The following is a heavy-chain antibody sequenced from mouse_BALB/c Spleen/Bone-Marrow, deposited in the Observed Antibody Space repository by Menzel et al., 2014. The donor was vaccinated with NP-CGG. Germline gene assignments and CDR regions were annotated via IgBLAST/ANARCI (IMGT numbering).Heavy chain of an antibody. Sequence: QVQLQQSGAELVRPGTSVKVSCEASGYASTDYLMEWLKQRPGQGLEWIGVINPGSGSTNYNEKFKDKATLTADKSSSTAYMQLSSLTSDDSAVYFCARYDGYFDYWGQGTTLTVSS. J-gene: IGHJ2*01. CDR2: INPGSGST. V-gene: IGHV1-54*01. CDR1: GYASTDYL. D-gene: IGHD2-3*01. CDR3: ARYDGYFDY.